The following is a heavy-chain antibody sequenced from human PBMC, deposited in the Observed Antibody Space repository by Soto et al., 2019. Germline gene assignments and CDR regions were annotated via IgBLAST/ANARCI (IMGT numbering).Heavy chain of an antibody. CDR2: ISHNDEPKI. CDR3: ARGVRAETYYDAFDY. V-gene: IGHV3-30-3*01. J-gene: IGHJ4*01. Sequence: QVQLVESGGGVVQPGSSLRLSCAASGFSFKNYAFHWVRQAPGKGLEWVALISHNDEPKIFYAVSVQGRFTSSRDNFKNTVYLQMNSLRDEDKAVYHCARGVRAETYYDAFDYWGQGTQVTVSS. D-gene: IGHD3-16*01. CDR1: GFSFKNYA.